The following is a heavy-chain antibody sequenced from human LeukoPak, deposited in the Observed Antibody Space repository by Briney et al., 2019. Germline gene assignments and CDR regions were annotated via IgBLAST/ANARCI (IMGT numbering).Heavy chain of an antibody. CDR3: ARAYLLLWFGESRYYFDY. J-gene: IGHJ4*02. CDR2: MNPNSGNT. CDR1: GYTFTSYD. V-gene: IGHV1-8*01. Sequence: ASVKVSCKASGYTFTSYDINWVRQATGQGLEWMGWMNPNSGNTGYAQKFQGRVTMTRNTSISTAYMELSSLRSEDTAVYYCARAYLLLWFGESRYYFDYWGQGTLVNVSS. D-gene: IGHD3-10*01.